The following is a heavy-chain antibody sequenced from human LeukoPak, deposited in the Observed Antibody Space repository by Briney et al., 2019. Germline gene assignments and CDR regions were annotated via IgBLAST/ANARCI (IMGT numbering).Heavy chain of an antibody. J-gene: IGHJ3*02. D-gene: IGHD4-17*01. V-gene: IGHV3-30-3*01. CDR2: ISYDGSNK. CDR3: ARDRARTVTTAFDI. Sequence: GGSLRLSCAASGFTFSSYTMHWVRQAPGKGLEWVAVISYDGSNKYYADSVKGRFTISRDNSKNTLYLQMNSLRSDDTAVYYCARDRARTVTTAFDIWGQGTMVTVSS. CDR1: GFTFSSYT.